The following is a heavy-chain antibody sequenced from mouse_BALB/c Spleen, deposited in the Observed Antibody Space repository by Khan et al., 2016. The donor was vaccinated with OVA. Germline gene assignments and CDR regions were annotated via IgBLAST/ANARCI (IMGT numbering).Heavy chain of an antibody. CDR2: IDPFNADT. J-gene: IGHJ3*01. D-gene: IGHD3-3*01. V-gene: IGHV1S135*01. CDR1: GYSFTSYY. Sequence: VQLQQSGPELMKPGASVKISCKASGYSFTSYYMHWMKQSHGKSLEWIGYIDPFNADTDYNQKFKGKATLTVDKSSNTAYMHLTSLTSVDSALYYCARGTFAYWGQATLVPLSA. CDR3: ARGTFAY.